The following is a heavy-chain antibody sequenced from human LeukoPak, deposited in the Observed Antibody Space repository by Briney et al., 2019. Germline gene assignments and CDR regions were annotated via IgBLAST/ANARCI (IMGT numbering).Heavy chain of an antibody. CDR2: IYTSGST. V-gene: IGHV4-4*07. CDR1: GGSINSYY. Sequence: PSETLSLTCIVSGGSINSYYWSWIRQPAGKGLEWIGRIYTSGSTNYNPSLKGRVTMSVDTSKNQFSLKLSSVTAADTAVYYCARDRGSTSTFDYWGQGTLVTVSS. J-gene: IGHJ4*02. D-gene: IGHD2-2*01. CDR3: ARDRGSTSTFDY.